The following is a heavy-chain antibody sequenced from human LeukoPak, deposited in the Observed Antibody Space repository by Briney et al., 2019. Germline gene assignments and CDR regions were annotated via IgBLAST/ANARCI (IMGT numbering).Heavy chain of an antibody. Sequence: ASVKVSCKASGYTFTGYYMYWVRRAPGQGLEWMGWINPNSGGTNYAQRFQGRVTMTRDTSISTAYMDLSRMTSDDTAVYYCARVRPRIDGSGTSYLRLYYFDYWGQGTLVTVSS. J-gene: IGHJ4*02. CDR2: INPNSGGT. D-gene: IGHD3-10*01. V-gene: IGHV1-2*02. CDR1: GYTFTGYY. CDR3: ARVRPRIDGSGTSYLRLYYFDY.